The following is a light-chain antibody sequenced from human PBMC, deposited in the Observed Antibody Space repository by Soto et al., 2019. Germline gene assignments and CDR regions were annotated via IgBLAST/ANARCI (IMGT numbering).Light chain of an antibody. V-gene: IGKV3D-15*01. Sequence: EIVMTQSPATLSVSPGDRATLSCRASQSVDNDLAWYQQKPGQPPRLLIYDASTRATGIPARFSGSQSGTEFTLTISSQLSEDLAVYSCQQYNNWPLTFGGGTKVEIK. J-gene: IGKJ4*01. CDR3: QQYNNWPLT. CDR2: DAS. CDR1: QSVDND.